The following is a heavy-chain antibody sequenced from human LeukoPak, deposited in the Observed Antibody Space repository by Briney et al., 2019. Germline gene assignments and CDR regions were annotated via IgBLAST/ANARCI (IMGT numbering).Heavy chain of an antibody. V-gene: IGHV2-5*02. J-gene: IGHJ4*02. CDR3: AHEGAGGSGMNY. D-gene: IGHD3-10*01. CDR1: GFSLSTSGVG. Sequence: ESGPTLVNPTQTLTLTCTFSGFSLSTSGVGVGWIRQPPGKALEWLALIYWDDDKRYSPSLKSRLTNTKDTSKNQVVLTKTNMDPVDTATYYCAHEGAGGSGMNYWGQGTLVTVSS. CDR2: IYWDDDK.